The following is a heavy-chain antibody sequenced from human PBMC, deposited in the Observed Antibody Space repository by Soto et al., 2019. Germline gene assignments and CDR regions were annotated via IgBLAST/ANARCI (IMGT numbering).Heavy chain of an antibody. J-gene: IGHJ6*02. CDR1: GFTFSSYG. D-gene: IGHD2-8*01. V-gene: IGHV3-33*06. Sequence: GGSLRLSCVASGFTFSSYGMHWVRQAPGKGLEWVAVMSYDGSHEYYADSVKGRFTISRDNSKTILYLQMNSLRLEDTAVYYCAKGSVLRVVEAPLAILGGVDVWGQGAMVTVS. CDR2: MSYDGSHE. CDR3: AKGSVLRVVEAPLAILGGVDV.